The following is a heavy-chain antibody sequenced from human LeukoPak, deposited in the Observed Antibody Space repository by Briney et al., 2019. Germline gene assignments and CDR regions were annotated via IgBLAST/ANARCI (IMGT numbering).Heavy chain of an antibody. CDR1: GDTFTDYY. V-gene: IGHV1-2*02. D-gene: IGHD3-9*01. J-gene: IGHJ4*02. CDR3: ARRYNILTGSLF. Sequence: GASVKVSCKASGDTFTDYYVNWGRQAPGEGVEWRGWTNPNRGDTSYAETFQGGVSMTRDTSISTAYMELNRLRSDDTAVYYCARRYNILTGSLFWGQGTLVTVYS. CDR2: TNPNRGDT.